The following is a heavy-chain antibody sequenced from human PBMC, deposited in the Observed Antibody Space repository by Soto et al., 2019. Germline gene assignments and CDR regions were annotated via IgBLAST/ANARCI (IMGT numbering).Heavy chain of an antibody. Sequence: GGSLKLSCAASGFTFSSYAMHWVRQAPGKGLEWVAVISYDGSNKYYADSVKGRFTISRDNSKNTLYLQMNSLRAEDTAVYYCARVGYSYVPGWYYYYGMDVWGQGTTVTVSS. D-gene: IGHD5-18*01. V-gene: IGHV3-30-3*01. J-gene: IGHJ6*02. CDR3: ARVGYSYVPGWYYYYGMDV. CDR2: ISYDGSNK. CDR1: GFTFSSYA.